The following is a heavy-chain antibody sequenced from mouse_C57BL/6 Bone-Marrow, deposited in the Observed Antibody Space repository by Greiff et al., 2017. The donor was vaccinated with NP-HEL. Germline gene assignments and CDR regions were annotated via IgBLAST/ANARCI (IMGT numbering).Heavy chain of an antibody. CDR1: GFTFSDYY. D-gene: IGHD1-1*01. CDR3: ARHYDGSSWYFDV. Sequence: EVKLVESGGGLVQPGGSLKLSCAASGFTFSDYYMYWVRQTPEKRLEWVAYISNGGGSTYYPDTVKGRFTISSDNAKNTLYLQMSRLKSEDTAMYYCARHYDGSSWYFDVWGTGTTVTVSS. V-gene: IGHV5-12*01. J-gene: IGHJ1*03. CDR2: ISNGGGST.